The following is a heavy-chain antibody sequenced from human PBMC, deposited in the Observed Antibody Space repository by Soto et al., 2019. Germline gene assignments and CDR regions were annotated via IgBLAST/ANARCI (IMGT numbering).Heavy chain of an antibody. V-gene: IGHV3-48*03. CDR1: GFTFISYE. CDR3: ATAGLTGTV. CDR2: ISVSGTMR. D-gene: IGHD3-9*01. J-gene: IGHJ6*02. Sequence: PGGSLRLSCAPSGFTFISYEMNWVRQAPGKGLEWVSYISVSGTMRFYADAVKGRFTISRDNTKKILYLQMNSLRAEDTALYYCATAGLTGTVWGQGTTVTVSS.